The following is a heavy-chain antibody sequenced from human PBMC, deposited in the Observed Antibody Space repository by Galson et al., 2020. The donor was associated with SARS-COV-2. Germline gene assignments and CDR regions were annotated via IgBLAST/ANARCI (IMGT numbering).Heavy chain of an antibody. CDR1: GFTSSSYA. D-gene: IGHD3-22*01. J-gene: IGHJ4*02. CDR2: ISGSGGST. CDR3: AKEYYDSWGVPNDH. V-gene: IGHV3-23*01. Sequence: TGGSLRLSCAASGFTSSSYAMSWVRQAPGKGLEWVSAISGSGGSTYYADSVKGRFTISRDNSKNTLYLQMNSLRAEDTAVDYCAKEYYDSWGVPNDHRGEGTLVTVSS.